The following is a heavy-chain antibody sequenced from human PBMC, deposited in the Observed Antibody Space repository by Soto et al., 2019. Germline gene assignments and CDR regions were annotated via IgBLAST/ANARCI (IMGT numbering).Heavy chain of an antibody. Sequence: QVQLVEFGGGAVQPGRSLRLSCAASGFTFSKFAMHWVRQAPGKGLEWVAVISNDGRKKYYADSVTGRFTISRENSNNTLSLQMNSLRLEDTAVYYCAKDISSYSGGYTCYFDYWGQGTLVTVSS. CDR1: GFTFSKFA. J-gene: IGHJ4*02. V-gene: IGHV3-30*18. D-gene: IGHD1-26*01. CDR3: AKDISSYSGGYTCYFDY. CDR2: ISNDGRKK.